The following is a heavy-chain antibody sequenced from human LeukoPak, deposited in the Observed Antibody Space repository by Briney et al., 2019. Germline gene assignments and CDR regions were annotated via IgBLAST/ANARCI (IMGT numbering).Heavy chain of an antibody. CDR2: INSDGSST. V-gene: IGHV3-74*01. J-gene: IGHJ3*02. CDR1: GFTFSNYW. CDR3: ANTVNSYGYDDAFDI. D-gene: IGHD5-18*01. Sequence: GGSLRLSCAASGFTFSNYWMHWVRQAPGKGLVWVSRINSDGSSTSYADSVKGRFTISRDNAKNTLYLQMNSLGAEDTAVYYCANTVNSYGYDDAFDIWGQGTMVTVSS.